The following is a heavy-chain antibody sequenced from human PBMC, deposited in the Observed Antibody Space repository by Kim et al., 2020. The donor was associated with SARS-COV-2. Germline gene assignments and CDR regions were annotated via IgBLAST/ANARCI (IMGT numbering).Heavy chain of an antibody. CDR2: TAGGTP. V-gene: IGHV3-15*01. CDR3: TTGHGGH. Sequence: TAGGTPDYDEPRKGRFTISRDASKNTLYLQMNNLKTEDTAVYYCTTGHGGHWGQGTLVTVSS. J-gene: IGHJ4*02. D-gene: IGHD3-10*01.